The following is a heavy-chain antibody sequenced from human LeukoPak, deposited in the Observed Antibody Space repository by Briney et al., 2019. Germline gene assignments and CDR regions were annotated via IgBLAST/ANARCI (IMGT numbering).Heavy chain of an antibody. CDR3: VRDRRDGKNLAYHFDF. J-gene: IGHJ4*02. V-gene: IGHV3-30-3*01. D-gene: IGHD5-24*01. CDR1: GFTFSSNA. Sequence: PGGSLRLSCAASGFTFSSNAMHWVRQAPGKGLEWVAVMSYDGTSEYYADSVRGRFTISRDHSQNMLHLQMNSLRDEDTALYYCVRDRRDGKNLAYHFDFWGQGTLVTVSS. CDR2: MSYDGTSE.